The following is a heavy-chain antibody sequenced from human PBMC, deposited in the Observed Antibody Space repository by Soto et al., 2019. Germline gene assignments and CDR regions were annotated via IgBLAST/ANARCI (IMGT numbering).Heavy chain of an antibody. V-gene: IGHV3-66*01. CDR3: PIAARSAFDV. J-gene: IGHJ3*01. CDR1: GFSVSERH. Sequence: EEQLVESGGGLVQLGGSLRLSCAASGFSVSERHMSWVRQAPGEGLEWVSTIHSTYGRSRTGYADSVESRFTISSDNSKNALSLQMNTLSAEDTAVYYCPIAARSAFDVWGQGAMVIVSS. D-gene: IGHD6-25*01. CDR2: IHSTYGRSRT.